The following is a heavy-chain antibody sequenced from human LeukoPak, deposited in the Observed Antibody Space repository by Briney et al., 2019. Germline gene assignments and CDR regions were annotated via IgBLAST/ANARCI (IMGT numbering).Heavy chain of an antibody. CDR1: GFTFDDYA. CDR2: ISWNSGSI. Sequence: GGSLRLSCAASGFTFDDYAMHWVRQAPGKGPEWVSGISWNSGSIVYADSVKGRFTISRDNAKNSLYLQMNSLRAEDTALYYCAKDGYSSGWFLDYWGQGTLVTVSS. CDR3: AKDGYSSGWFLDY. J-gene: IGHJ4*02. V-gene: IGHV3-9*01. D-gene: IGHD6-19*01.